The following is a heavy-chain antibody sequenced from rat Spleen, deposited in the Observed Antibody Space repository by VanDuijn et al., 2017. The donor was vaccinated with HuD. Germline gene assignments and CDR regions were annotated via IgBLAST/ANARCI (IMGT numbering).Heavy chain of an antibody. V-gene: IGHV5S13*01. CDR3: ARSSYYGYNPYFDY. J-gene: IGHJ2*01. D-gene: IGHD1-9*01. CDR2: ISPGGGGT. Sequence: EVQLVESDGGLVQPGRSLKLSCVASGFTFSDYAMAWVRQAPKKGLEWVASISPGGGGTYYSESVKGRFTISRDNTKNTLYLQMDSLRSEDTATYYCARSSYYGYNPYFDYWGQGVMVTVSS. CDR1: GFTFSDYA.